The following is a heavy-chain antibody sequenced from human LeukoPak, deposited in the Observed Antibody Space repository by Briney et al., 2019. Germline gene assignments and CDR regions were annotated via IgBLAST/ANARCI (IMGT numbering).Heavy chain of an antibody. CDR2: ISGSGHDI. Sequence: GGSLRLSCAASGFTFSDSYMTWVRQAPGKGVEWVAYISGSGHDINYSDSVTGRFTISRDNAKNSLYLQMNSLRAEDTAVYYCAKYHRPGEEPPTYFDYWGQGTLVTVSS. CDR1: GFTFSDSY. J-gene: IGHJ4*02. V-gene: IGHV3-11*01. D-gene: IGHD3-10*01. CDR3: AKYHRPGEEPPTYFDY.